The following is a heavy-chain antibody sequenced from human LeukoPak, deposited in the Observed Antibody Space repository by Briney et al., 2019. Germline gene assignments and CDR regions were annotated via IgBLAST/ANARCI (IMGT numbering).Heavy chain of an antibody. CDR3: ARSTSYCGGDCYPLDY. V-gene: IGHV1-69*05. CDR1: GGTSSSYA. J-gene: IGHJ4*02. Sequence: GASVKVSCKASGGTSSSYAISWVRQAPGQGLEWMGGIIPIFGTANYAQKFQGRVTITTDESTSTAYMELSSLRSEDTAVYYCARSTSYCGGDCYPLDYWGQGTLVTVSS. CDR2: IIPIFGTA. D-gene: IGHD2-21*01.